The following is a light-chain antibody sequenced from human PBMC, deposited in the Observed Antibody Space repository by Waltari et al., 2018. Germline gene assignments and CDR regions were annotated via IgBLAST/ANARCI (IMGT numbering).Light chain of an antibody. CDR3: ASWDGSLAAYV. Sequence: QSVLTQPPSASGTPGQRVTISCSGGASNIGSNAVNWYQHLPGAAPQLVILNNAQRPSGISDRFSGSTTGSSAALAIRGLQSDDEADYYCASWDGSLAAYVFGGGTKVTV. J-gene: IGLJ1*01. CDR1: ASNIGSNA. CDR2: NNA. V-gene: IGLV1-44*01.